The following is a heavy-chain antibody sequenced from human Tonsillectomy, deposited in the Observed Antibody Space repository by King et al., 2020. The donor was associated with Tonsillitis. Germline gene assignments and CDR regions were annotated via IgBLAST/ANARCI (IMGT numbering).Heavy chain of an antibody. CDR2: ISYDGSNK. D-gene: IGHD3-3*01. CDR3: AKDEALYSDFWIFDY. Sequence: VQLVESGGGVVQPGRSLRLSCAASGFTFSSYVMHWVRQAPGKGLEWVAVISYDGSNKYYADSVKGRFTISRDNSKNTLYLQMNSLRAEDTAVYYCAKDEALYSDFWIFDYWAQGTLVTVSS. CDR1: GFTFSSYV. J-gene: IGHJ4*02. V-gene: IGHV3-30*18.